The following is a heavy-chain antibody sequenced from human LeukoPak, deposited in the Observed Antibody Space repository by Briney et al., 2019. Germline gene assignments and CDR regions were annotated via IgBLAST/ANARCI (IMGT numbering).Heavy chain of an antibody. CDR3: AREGYCTNGVCYGDY. Sequence: ASVKVSCKASGYTFTSYDINWVRQATGQGLEWMGWMNPNSGNTGYAQKFQGRVTITRNTSIRTAYMELSSLRSKDTAVYYCAREGYCTNGVCYGDYWGQGTLVTVSS. CDR1: GYTFTSYD. V-gene: IGHV1-8*03. D-gene: IGHD2-8*01. J-gene: IGHJ4*02. CDR2: MNPNSGNT.